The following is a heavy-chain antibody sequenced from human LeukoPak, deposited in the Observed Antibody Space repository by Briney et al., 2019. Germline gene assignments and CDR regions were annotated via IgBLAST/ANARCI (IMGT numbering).Heavy chain of an antibody. V-gene: IGHV4-39*01. D-gene: IGHD4-17*01. CDR1: GGSISSSSYY. CDR2: IYYSGST. CDR3: ARDYGDYVTGIDY. J-gene: IGHJ4*02. Sequence: KPSETLSLTCTVSGGSISSSSYYWGWIRQPPGKGLEWIGSIYYSGSTYYNPSLKSRVTISVDTSKNQFSLKLSSVTAADTAVYYCARDYGDYVTGIDYWGQGTLVTVSS.